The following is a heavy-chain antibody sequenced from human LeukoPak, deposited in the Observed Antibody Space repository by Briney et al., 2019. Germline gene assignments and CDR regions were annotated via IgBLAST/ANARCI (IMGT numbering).Heavy chain of an antibody. Sequence: ASVKVSCKASGYTFTSYGFSWVRQAPGQGLEWMGWISAYNGNTNYAQKLQGRVTMTTDTSTSTAYMELRSLRSDDTAVYYCARDLLWFGELFHFDYWGQGTLVTVSS. CDR3: ARDLLWFGELFHFDY. CDR2: ISAYNGNT. CDR1: GYTFTSYG. J-gene: IGHJ4*02. V-gene: IGHV1-18*01. D-gene: IGHD3-10*01.